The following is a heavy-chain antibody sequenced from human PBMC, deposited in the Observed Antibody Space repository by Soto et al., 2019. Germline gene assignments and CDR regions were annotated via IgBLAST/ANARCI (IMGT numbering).Heavy chain of an antibody. D-gene: IGHD3-22*01. CDR2: IKQDGSEK. V-gene: IGHV3-7*04. Sequence: GGSLRLSGGSLRLSCAASGFTFSSYWMSWVRQAPGKGLEWVANIKQDGSEKYYVDSVKGRFTISRDNAKNSLYLQMNSLRAEDTAVYYCARFYYDSSGYLPSPYYYYYGMDVWGQGTTVTVSS. J-gene: IGHJ6*02. CDR1: GFTFSSYW. CDR3: ARFYYDSSGYLPSPYYYYYGMDV.